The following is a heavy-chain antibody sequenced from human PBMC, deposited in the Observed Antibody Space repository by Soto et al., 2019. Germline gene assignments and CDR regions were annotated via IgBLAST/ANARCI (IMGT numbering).Heavy chain of an antibody. Sequence: QVQLVQSGAEVKKPGASVKVSCKASGYTFTGYYMHWVRQAPGQGLEWMGWINPNSGGTNYAQKVQGWVTMTRDTSISTAYMELSRLRSDDTAVYYCARSGKRFLEWSHYWGQGTLVTVSS. CDR1: GYTFTGYY. CDR2: INPNSGGT. V-gene: IGHV1-2*04. D-gene: IGHD3-3*01. J-gene: IGHJ4*02. CDR3: ARSGKRFLEWSHY.